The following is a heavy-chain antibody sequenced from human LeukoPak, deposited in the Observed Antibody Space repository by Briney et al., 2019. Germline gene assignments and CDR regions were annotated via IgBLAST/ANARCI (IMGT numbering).Heavy chain of an antibody. Sequence: ASVKVSCKASGYPFIGNYIHWVRQAPGQGLEWMGWINPNSGGTQYSQKFQGRVTLTRDTSITTGYMELSGLTSEDTAVYYCARDRGSNYVPYYMDVWGKGTTVTVSS. CDR3: ARDRGSNYVPYYMDV. D-gene: IGHD4-11*01. J-gene: IGHJ6*03. V-gene: IGHV1-2*02. CDR1: GYPFIGNY. CDR2: INPNSGGT.